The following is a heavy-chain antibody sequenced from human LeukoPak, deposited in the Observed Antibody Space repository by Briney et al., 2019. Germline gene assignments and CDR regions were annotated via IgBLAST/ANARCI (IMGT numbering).Heavy chain of an antibody. J-gene: IGHJ4*02. V-gene: IGHV3-74*01. CDR1: GFTFSSYW. D-gene: IGHD1-20*01. CDR2: INSDGSTI. CDR3: ARVTVSSSEVIFDY. Sequence: GGSLRLSCAASGFTFSSYWMHWVRQAPGKGLVWVSRINSDGSTITYGDSVKGRFTISRDNAKNTLYLQMNSLRAEDTAVYYCARVTVSSSEVIFDYWGQGSLVTVFS.